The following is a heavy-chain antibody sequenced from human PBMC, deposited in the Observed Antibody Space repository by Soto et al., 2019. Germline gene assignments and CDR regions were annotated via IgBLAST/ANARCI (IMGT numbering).Heavy chain of an antibody. J-gene: IGHJ4*02. CDR2: VNPIVGMS. CDR1: GGTFNSYT. V-gene: IGHV1-69*02. CDR3: ATSYGSGSAPFDY. D-gene: IGHD3-10*01. Sequence: QVQLVQSGAEVKKPGSSVKVSCTASGGTFNSYTINWVRQAPGQGLEWVGRVNPIVGMSNSAQKFQGRVTITADKSTSKAYMDLTSLKSEDTAVYYCATSYGSGSAPFDYWGQGTLVTVSS.